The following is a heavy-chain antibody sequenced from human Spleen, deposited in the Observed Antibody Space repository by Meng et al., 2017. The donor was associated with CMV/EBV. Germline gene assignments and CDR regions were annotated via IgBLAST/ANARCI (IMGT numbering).Heavy chain of an antibody. CDR1: GYTFTGYY. CDR2: INPNNGDT. D-gene: IGHD6-19*01. V-gene: IGHV1-2*02. CDR3: ASFTSSGQYYFDY. J-gene: IGHJ4*02. Sequence: ASVKVSCKASGYTFTGYYMHWVRQAPGQGLEWMGWINPNNGDTNYAQKFQGRVTMTRDTSISTAYMELSRLRSDDTAVYYCASFTSSGQYYFDYWGQGTLVTVSS.